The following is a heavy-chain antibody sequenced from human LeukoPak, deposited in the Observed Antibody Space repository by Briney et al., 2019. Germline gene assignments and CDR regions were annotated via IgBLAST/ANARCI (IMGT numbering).Heavy chain of an antibody. J-gene: IGHJ4*02. Sequence: GASVKVSCKASGYTFTGYYMHWVRQAPGQGLEWMGWINPNSGGTNYAQKFQGRVTMTRDTSISTAYMELSRLRSDDTAVYYCARELELLPGYFDCWGQGSLVSVSS. CDR2: INPNSGGT. CDR1: GYTFTGYY. D-gene: IGHD1-26*01. CDR3: ARELELLPGYFDC. V-gene: IGHV1-2*02.